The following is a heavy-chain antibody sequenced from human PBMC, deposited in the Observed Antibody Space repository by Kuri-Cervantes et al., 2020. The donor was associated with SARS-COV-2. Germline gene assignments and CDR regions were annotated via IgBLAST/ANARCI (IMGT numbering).Heavy chain of an antibody. V-gene: IGHV3-74*01. Sequence: GGSLRLSCAASGFTFSSYWMHWVRQAPGKGLVWVSRINSDGSSTSYADSVRGRFTISRDNAKNTLYLQMNSLRAEDSAVYYCATDIVVVPAAIYYYSMDVWGQGTTVTVSS. J-gene: IGHJ6*02. CDR2: INSDGSST. CDR1: GFTFSSYW. D-gene: IGHD2-2*01. CDR3: ATDIVVVPAAIYYYSMDV.